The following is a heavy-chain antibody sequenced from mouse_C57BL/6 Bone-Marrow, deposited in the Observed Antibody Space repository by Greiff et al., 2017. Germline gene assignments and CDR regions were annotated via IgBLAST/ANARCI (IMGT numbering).Heavy chain of an antibody. CDR3: AREGYAMDY. Sequence: QVQLKQSGAELVRPGTSVKMSCKASGYTFTNYWIGWAKQRPGHGLEWIGDIYPGGGYTNYNEKFKGKATLTADKSSSTAYMQLSSLTSEDSAIYYCAREGYAMDYWGQGTSVTVSS. V-gene: IGHV1-63*01. CDR1: GYTFTNYW. J-gene: IGHJ4*01. CDR2: IYPGGGYT.